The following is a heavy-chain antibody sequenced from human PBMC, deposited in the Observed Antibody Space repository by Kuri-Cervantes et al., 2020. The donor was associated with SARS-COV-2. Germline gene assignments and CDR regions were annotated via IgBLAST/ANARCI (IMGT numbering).Heavy chain of an antibody. V-gene: IGHV4-34*01. D-gene: IGHD2-8*02. CDR1: GGSFSGYY. CDR3: ARGEGIVLVVYALAFDI. Sequence: SETLSLTCAVYGGSFSGYYWSWIRQPPGEGLEWIGEINHSGSTNYNPSLKSRVTISVDTSKNQFSLKLSSVTAADTAVYYCARGEGIVLVVYALAFDIWGQGTMVTVSS. CDR2: INHSGST. J-gene: IGHJ3*02.